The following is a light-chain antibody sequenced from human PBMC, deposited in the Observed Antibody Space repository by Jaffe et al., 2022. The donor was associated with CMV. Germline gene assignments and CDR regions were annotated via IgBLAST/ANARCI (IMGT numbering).Light chain of an antibody. Sequence: SYELTQPPSVSVSPGQTATISCSGDKLGAKFVCWYQQKPGQSPVLVIYQDKKRPSGIPERFSGSISGDSATLAISETQPMDEADYYCQAYDNTDVVFGGGTKLTVL. V-gene: IGLV3-1*01. CDR3: QAYDNTDVV. CDR2: QDK. CDR1: KLGAKF. J-gene: IGLJ2*01.